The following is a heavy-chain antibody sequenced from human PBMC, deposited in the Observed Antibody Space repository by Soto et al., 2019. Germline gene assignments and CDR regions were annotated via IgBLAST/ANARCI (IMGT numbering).Heavy chain of an antibody. CDR2: ISYSGST. CDR1: GGAVTTGSYY. D-gene: IGHD2-15*01. CDR3: ARGPGGYCSGGSCYGRLDP. J-gene: IGHJ5*02. V-gene: IGHV4-61*01. Sequence: SETLSLTCTVSGGAVTTGSYYWSWIRQPPGKGLEWIGYISYSGSTNYIPSLKSRVTISVDTSKNQFSLKLSSVTAADTAVYYCARGPGGYCSGGSCYGRLDPWGQGTLVTVSS.